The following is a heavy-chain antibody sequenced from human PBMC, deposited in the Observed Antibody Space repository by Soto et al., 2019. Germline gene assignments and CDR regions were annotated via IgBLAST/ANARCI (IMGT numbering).Heavy chain of an antibody. J-gene: IGHJ4*02. Sequence: PAGSMRLSCAASGFTFSSYAMSWVRQAPVKGLEWVSAISGSGGSTYYADSVKGRFTISRDNSKNTLYLQMNSLRAEDTAVYYCAKDQAPEFWSGCTADYWGQGTRVS. D-gene: IGHD3-3*01. CDR2: ISGSGGST. V-gene: IGHV3-23*01. CDR1: GFTFSSYA. CDR3: AKDQAPEFWSGCTADY.